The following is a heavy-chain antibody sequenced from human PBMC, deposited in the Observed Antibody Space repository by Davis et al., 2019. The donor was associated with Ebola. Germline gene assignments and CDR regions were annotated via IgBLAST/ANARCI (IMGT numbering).Heavy chain of an antibody. V-gene: IGHV3-7*01. J-gene: IGHJ4*02. CDR2: IKQDGSEK. D-gene: IGHD3-10*01. Sequence: GESLKISCAASGFTFNLFWMSWVRQAPGKGLEWLANIKQDGSEKHYVDSVKGRFTISRDNAKNSVYLQMNRLRNEDTAVYYGARETPITSRFDWGGQGSLVTVSS. CDR1: GFTFNLFW. CDR3: ARETPITSRFDW.